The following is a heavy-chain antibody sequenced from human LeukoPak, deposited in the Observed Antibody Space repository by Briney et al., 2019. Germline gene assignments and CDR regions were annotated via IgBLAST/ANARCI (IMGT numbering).Heavy chain of an antibody. CDR3: ARDTYYYDSSGYYSYYFDY. J-gene: IGHJ4*02. D-gene: IGHD3-22*01. V-gene: IGHV3-48*02. Sequence: GGSLRLSCAASGFTFSSYSMNWVRQAPGKGLEWVSYISSSSSTIYYADSVKGRFTISRDNAKNSLYLQMNSLRDEDTAVYYCARDTYYYDSSGYYSYYFDYWGQGTLVTASS. CDR2: ISSSSSTI. CDR1: GFTFSSYS.